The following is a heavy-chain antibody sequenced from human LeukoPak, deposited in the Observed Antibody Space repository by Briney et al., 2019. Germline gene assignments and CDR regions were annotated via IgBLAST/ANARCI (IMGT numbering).Heavy chain of an antibody. CDR2: ISGSSGST. J-gene: IGHJ6*02. V-gene: IGHV3-23*01. Sequence: TGGSLRLSCEASGFTFSSNTMSWVRQAPGKGLEWVSVISGSSGSTYYADSVKGRFTISRDNSKNTLYLQMNNLRAEDTAVYYCARLNNNDMDVWGQGTTVTVSS. CDR1: GFTFSSNT. D-gene: IGHD1-14*01. CDR3: ARLNNNDMDV.